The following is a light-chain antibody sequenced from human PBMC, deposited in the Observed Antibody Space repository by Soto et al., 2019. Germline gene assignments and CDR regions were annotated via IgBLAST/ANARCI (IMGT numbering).Light chain of an antibody. Sequence: QSVLTQPPSVSAAPGQKVTISCSGSSSNIGNNYVAWYQQFPGTAPKLLIYDDDKRPPGIPDRFSGSKSAASATLSITGLQTGDEADYYCGAWDTSLGAVVFGGGTKLTVL. V-gene: IGLV1-51*01. CDR2: DDD. CDR1: SSNIGNNY. CDR3: GAWDTSLGAVV. J-gene: IGLJ2*01.